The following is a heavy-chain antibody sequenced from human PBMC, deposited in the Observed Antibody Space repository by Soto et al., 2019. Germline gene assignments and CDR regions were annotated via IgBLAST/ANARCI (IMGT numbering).Heavy chain of an antibody. D-gene: IGHD5-12*01. V-gene: IGHV1-69*08. CDR1: GGTFSSYT. CDR2: IIPILAIA. CDR3: ARDHGYAYAFDI. Sequence: QVQLVQSGAEVKKPGSSVNVSCKASGGTFSSYTINWVRQAPGQGLEWMGRIIPILAIANYAQKFQGRVTITADKATSTAYMELSSLTSEDTAVYYCARDHGYAYAFDIWGQGTMVTVSS. J-gene: IGHJ3*02.